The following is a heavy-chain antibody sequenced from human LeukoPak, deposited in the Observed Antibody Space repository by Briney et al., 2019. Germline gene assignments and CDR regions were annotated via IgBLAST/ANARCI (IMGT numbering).Heavy chain of an antibody. CDR2: IYYSGST. Sequence: SETLSLTCAVYGGSFSGYYWGWIRQPPGKGLEWIGSIYYSGSTYYNPSLKSRVTISVDTSKNQFSLKLSSVTAADTAVYYCARDLPDYCSGGSCYPGPFDYWGQGTLVTVSS. J-gene: IGHJ4*02. CDR1: GGSFSGYY. CDR3: ARDLPDYCSGGSCYPGPFDY. V-gene: IGHV4-34*01. D-gene: IGHD2-15*01.